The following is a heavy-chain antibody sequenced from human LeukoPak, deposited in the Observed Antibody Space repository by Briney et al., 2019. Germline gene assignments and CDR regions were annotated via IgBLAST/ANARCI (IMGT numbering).Heavy chain of an antibody. CDR2: ISSSSSYI. D-gene: IGHD3-22*01. V-gene: IGHV3-21*01. Sequence: PGGSLRLSCAASGFTFSSYSMNWVRQAPGKGLEWVSSISSSSSYIYYADSVKGRFTISRDNAKNSLYLQMNSLRAEDTAVYYCARDLDSLRYAFDIWGQGTMVTVSS. CDR3: ARDLDSLRYAFDI. CDR1: GFTFSSYS. J-gene: IGHJ3*02.